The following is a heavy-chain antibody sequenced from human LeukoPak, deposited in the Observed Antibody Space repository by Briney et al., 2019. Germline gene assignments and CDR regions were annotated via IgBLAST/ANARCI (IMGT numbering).Heavy chain of an antibody. CDR1: GGSFSGYY. Sequence: SETLSLTCAVYGGSFSGYYWSWIRQPPGKGLEWIGYIYTSGSTNYNPSLKSRVTISVDTSKNQFSLKLSSVTAADTAVYYCARQREFSPYCSGGSCYPRAWFDPWGQGTLVTVSS. V-gene: IGHV4-4*09. J-gene: IGHJ5*02. CDR3: ARQREFSPYCSGGSCYPRAWFDP. D-gene: IGHD2-15*01. CDR2: IYTSGST.